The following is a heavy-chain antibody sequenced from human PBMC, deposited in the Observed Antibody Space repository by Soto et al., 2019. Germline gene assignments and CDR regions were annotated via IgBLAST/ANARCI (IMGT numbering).Heavy chain of an antibody. Sequence: QVQLVQSGAEVKKPGASVKVSCKASGYTFTSYGISWVRQAPGQGLEWMGWISAYNGNTNYAQKLQGRVTMTTDTSTSTAYMELRSRRSDDTAGYYCARGVAVAGLIGIGDYYCGMDVWGQGTTVTVSS. V-gene: IGHV1-18*01. D-gene: IGHD6-19*01. J-gene: IGHJ6*02. CDR1: GYTFTSYG. CDR2: ISAYNGNT. CDR3: ARGVAVAGLIGIGDYYCGMDV.